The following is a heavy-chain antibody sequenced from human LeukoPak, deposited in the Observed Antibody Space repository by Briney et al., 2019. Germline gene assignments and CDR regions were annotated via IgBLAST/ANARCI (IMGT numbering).Heavy chain of an antibody. CDR2: ISTSSSTI. D-gene: IGHD6-13*01. CDR1: GFTFSSYN. Sequence: GGSLRLSCAASGFTFSSYNMNWVRQAPGKGLEWISYISTSSSTIYYADSVKGRFTISRDNAKNSLYLQMNSLRDEDTAAYYCAREPPSGSWYGTCDYWGQGTLVTVSS. CDR3: AREPPSGSWYGTCDY. V-gene: IGHV3-48*02. J-gene: IGHJ4*02.